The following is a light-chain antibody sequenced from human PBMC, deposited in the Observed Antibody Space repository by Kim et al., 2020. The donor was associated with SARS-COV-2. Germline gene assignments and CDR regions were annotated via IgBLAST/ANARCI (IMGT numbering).Light chain of an antibody. CDR3: QQYGSSPLT. CDR2: GAS. V-gene: IGKV3-20*01. J-gene: IGKJ4*01. Sequence: SPGERATLSCRASQTVTSSYLAWYQQKPGQAPRLLIYGASSRATGIPDRFSGSGSGTDFTLTISRLEPEDFAVYYCQQYGSSPLTFGGGTKVDIK. CDR1: QTVTSSY.